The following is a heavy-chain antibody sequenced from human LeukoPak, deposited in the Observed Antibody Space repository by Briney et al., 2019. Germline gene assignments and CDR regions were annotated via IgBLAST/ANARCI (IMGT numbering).Heavy chain of an antibody. CDR3: AREWSGSHPFDY. D-gene: IGHD3-10*01. Sequence: GGSLRLSCAASGFPFSSYWMAWVRQAPGKGLEWVASIKQDGGETFYVDSVKGRFTISRDNAKNSLYLQMNSLRAEDTAVYYCAREWSGSHPFDYWGQGTLVTVSS. J-gene: IGHJ4*02. CDR2: IKQDGGET. V-gene: IGHV3-7*01. CDR1: GFPFSSYW.